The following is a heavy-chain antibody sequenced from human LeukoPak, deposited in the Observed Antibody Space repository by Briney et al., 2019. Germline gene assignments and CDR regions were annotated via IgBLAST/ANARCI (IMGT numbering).Heavy chain of an antibody. J-gene: IGHJ2*01. V-gene: IGHV4-31*03. CDR3: ARDRPGDPSSPYQYFDL. D-gene: IGHD4-17*01. CDR1: GGSISSGGYY. Sequence: SQTLSLTCTVSGGSISSGGYYWSWIRQHPGKGLEWIGYIHYSGSTYYNPSLKSRVTISVDTSKNQFSLKLSSVTAADTAVYYCARDRPGDPSSPYQYFDLWGRGTLVTVSS. CDR2: IHYSGST.